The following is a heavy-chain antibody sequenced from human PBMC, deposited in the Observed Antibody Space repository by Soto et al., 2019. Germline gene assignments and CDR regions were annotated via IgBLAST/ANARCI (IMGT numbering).Heavy chain of an antibody. V-gene: IGHV4-59*01. CDR2: IYHTGVT. Sequence: SENLSLTCTVSRASLTTYYWSWFRQPPGQGLESLGYIYHTGVTNSNPSLRGRLSISIDTAKNQFSLKLSSVTSADTAIYYCARTARGPDFWGPGILVTVSS. CDR1: RASLTTYY. D-gene: IGHD3-3*01. J-gene: IGHJ4*02. CDR3: ARTARGPDF.